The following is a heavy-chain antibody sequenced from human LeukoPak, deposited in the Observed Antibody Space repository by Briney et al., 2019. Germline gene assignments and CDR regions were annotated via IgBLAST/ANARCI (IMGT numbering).Heavy chain of an antibody. J-gene: IGHJ4*02. CDR1: GGSMRNYY. V-gene: IGHV4-59*01. D-gene: IGHD2-2*01. CDR2: TYDSGSS. Sequence: SETLSLTCAVSGGSMRNYYWSWIRQPPGKGLEWIGYTYDSGSSSYNPSLRSRVSISIDTSKNQFSLSLSSVTAADTAVYYCARGWASSWYYFDFRGQGTLVTVSS. CDR3: ARGWASSWYYFDF.